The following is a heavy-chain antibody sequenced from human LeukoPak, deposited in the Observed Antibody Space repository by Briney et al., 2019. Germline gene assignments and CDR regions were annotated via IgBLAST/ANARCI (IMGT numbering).Heavy chain of an antibody. CDR1: GYSFTSYD. Sequence: GASVKVSCKASGYSFTSYDINWVRQATGQGLEWIGWMNPNSGGADYTQKFKGRVTFTRDTSTRTAYMEVNSLGSEDTAVYYCARSNFGGNVHFDYWGQGTLVTVSS. D-gene: IGHD4-23*01. CDR3: ARSNFGGNVHFDY. CDR2: MNPNSGGA. V-gene: IGHV1-8*02. J-gene: IGHJ4*02.